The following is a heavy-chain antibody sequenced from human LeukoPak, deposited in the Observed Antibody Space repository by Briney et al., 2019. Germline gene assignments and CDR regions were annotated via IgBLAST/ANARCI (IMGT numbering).Heavy chain of an antibody. CDR2: INTGSTTI. CDR1: GFTFSPYT. J-gene: IGHJ3*01. Sequence: GGSLRLSCAASGFTFSPYTMHWFRQPPGKGLGWVSYINTGSTTIYYADSVKGRFTISRDNAKNSVYLHLNSLRAEDTAVYYCERDSSVCEFDVWGQGTLATVSS. D-gene: IGHD6-6*01. V-gene: IGHV3-48*01. CDR3: ERDSSVCEFDV.